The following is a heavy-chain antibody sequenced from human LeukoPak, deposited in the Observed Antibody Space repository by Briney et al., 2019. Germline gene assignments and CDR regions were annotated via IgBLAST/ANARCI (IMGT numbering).Heavy chain of an antibody. Sequence: TGGSLRLSCVVSGFGFSDSYMTWIRQTPGKGLEWLAYISGSGSDIYYADSVKGRLTISRDNAKNSLYLQMNSLRAEDTAVYYCARSSRELRGYAPWELMPPFDYWGQGTLVTVSS. D-gene: IGHD1-7*01. CDR3: ARSSRELRGYAPWELMPPFDY. J-gene: IGHJ4*02. V-gene: IGHV3-11*04. CDR2: ISGSGSDI. CDR1: GFGFSDSY.